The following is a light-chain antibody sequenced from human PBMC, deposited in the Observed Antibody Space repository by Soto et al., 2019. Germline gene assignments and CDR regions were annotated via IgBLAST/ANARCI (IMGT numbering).Light chain of an antibody. J-gene: IGLJ3*02. CDR2: DVT. Sequence: QSVLTQPASVSGSPGQSITISCTGTSSDVGGYDHVSWYQQHPGKAPKLIIYDVTVRPSGISPRFSGSKSDNTASLAVSGLQLEDEADYYCSSYTNKDTLLFGGGTKLTVL. CDR3: SSYTNKDTLL. V-gene: IGLV2-14*03. CDR1: SSDVGGYDH.